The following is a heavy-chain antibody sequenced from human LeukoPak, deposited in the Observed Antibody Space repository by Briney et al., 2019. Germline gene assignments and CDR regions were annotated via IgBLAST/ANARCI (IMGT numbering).Heavy chain of an antibody. CDR3: ARTVYSYGYMNDY. J-gene: IGHJ4*02. D-gene: IGHD5-18*01. V-gene: IGHV4-34*01. CDR2: INHSGST. Sequence: SETLSLTCAGYGGSFSGYYWSWIRQPPGKGLEWIGEINHSGSTNYNPSLKSRVTISVDTSKNQFSLKLSSVTAADTAVYYCARTVYSYGYMNDYWGQGTLVTVSS. CDR1: GGSFSGYY.